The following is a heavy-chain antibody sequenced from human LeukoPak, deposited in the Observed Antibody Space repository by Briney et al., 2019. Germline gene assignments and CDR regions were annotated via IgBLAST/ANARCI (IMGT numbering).Heavy chain of an antibody. CDR1: GGTFSSYA. J-gene: IGHJ4*02. V-gene: IGHV1-69*13. D-gene: IGHD5-24*01. CDR3: ATPSRDGYNAPYYFDY. CDR2: IIPIFGTA. Sequence: ASVKVSCKASGGTFSSYAISWVRQAPGQGLEWMGGIIPIFGTANYAQKFQGRVTITADESTSTAYMELSSLRSEDTAVYYCATPSRDGYNAPYYFDYWGQGTLVTVSS.